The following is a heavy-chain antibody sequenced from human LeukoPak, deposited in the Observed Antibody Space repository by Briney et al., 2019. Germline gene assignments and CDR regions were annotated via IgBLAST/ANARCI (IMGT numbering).Heavy chain of an antibody. V-gene: IGHV3-11*03. CDR2: ISSSSSYT. D-gene: IGHD4-17*01. Sequence: GSLRLSCAASGFAFSDYYMDWIRQAPGKGLEWVSYISSSSSYTNYADSVKGRFTISRDNAKNSLYLQMNSLRAEDTAVYYCAKARLRNDAFDIWGQGTRVTVSS. CDR1: GFAFSDYY. CDR3: AKARLRNDAFDI. J-gene: IGHJ3*02.